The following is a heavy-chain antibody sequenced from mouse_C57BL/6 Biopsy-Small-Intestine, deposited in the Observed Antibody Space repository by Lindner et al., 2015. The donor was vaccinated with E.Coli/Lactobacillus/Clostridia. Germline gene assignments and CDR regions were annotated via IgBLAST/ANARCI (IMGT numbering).Heavy chain of an antibody. CDR2: ITAYNANT. CDR3: AREGGYTYYLDY. D-gene: IGHD1-1*01. CDR1: GYTFNNYD. V-gene: IGHV1-79*01. Sequence: SVKVSCKGSGYTFNNYDITWVRHAPGQGLEWMGRITAYNANTNYAQKLQGRVTMTRDTSTSTAYMELRSLRSDDTAIYYCAREGGYTYYLDYWGQGSLATVSS. J-gene: IGHJ4*01.